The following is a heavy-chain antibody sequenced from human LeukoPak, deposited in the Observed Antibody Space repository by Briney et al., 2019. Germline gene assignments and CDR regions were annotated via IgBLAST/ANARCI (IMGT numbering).Heavy chain of an antibody. Sequence: GGSLRLSCAASGFTFSSYSMNWVRQAPGKGLEWVSSISSSSSYIYYADSVKGRFTISRDNSKNTLYLQMNSLRAEDTAVYYCATCLGESCGDYDYYYYMDVWGKGTTVTISS. J-gene: IGHJ6*03. D-gene: IGHD3-10*01. V-gene: IGHV3-21*04. CDR3: ATCLGESCGDYDYYYYMDV. CDR2: ISSSSSYI. CDR1: GFTFSSYS.